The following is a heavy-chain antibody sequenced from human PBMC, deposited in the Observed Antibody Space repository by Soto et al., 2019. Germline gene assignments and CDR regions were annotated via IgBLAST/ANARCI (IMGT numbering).Heavy chain of an antibody. J-gene: IGHJ4*02. V-gene: IGHV3-66*01. CDR1: GFTVSSNY. CDR3: AKSNSGYDPFDY. Sequence: RGSLRLSCAASGFTVSSNYMSWVRQAPGKGLEWVSILYSGGSTYYADSVKGRFTISRDNSKNTLFLQMNNLRAEDTALYYCAKSNSGYDPFDYWGQGTLVTVSS. D-gene: IGHD5-12*01. CDR2: LYSGGST.